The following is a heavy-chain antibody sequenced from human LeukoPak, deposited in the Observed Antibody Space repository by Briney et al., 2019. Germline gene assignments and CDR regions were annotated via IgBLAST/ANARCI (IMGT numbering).Heavy chain of an antibody. V-gene: IGHV3-74*01. CDR2: INTDGSST. Sequence: GGSLRLSCAASGFTFSSYWMHWVRQAPGKGLVWVSRINTDGSSTSYADSVKGRFTISRDNAKNTLYLQMNSLRAEDTAVYYCARLLSAYYYYMDVWGKGTTVTVSS. CDR1: GFTFSSYW. J-gene: IGHJ6*03. D-gene: IGHD2-2*01. CDR3: ARLLSAYYYYMDV.